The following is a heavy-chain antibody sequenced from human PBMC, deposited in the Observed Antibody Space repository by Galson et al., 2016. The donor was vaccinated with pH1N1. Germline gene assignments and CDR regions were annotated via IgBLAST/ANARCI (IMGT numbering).Heavy chain of an antibody. CDR3: ARIGSDDPIYYYYMDV. J-gene: IGHJ6*03. Sequence: QSGAEVKKPGESLKISCKGSGYSFTSYWIAWVRRMPGKGLEWMGIIYPGDSDTSYSPSFQGQVTISADKSINTASLQWSSLKASATAMYYCARIGSDDPIYYYYMDVWGKGTTVTVSS. CDR2: IYPGDSDT. D-gene: IGHD2-21*01. CDR1: GYSFTSYW. V-gene: IGHV5-51*03.